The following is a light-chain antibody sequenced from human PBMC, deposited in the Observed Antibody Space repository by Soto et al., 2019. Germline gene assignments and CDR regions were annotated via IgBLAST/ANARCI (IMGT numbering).Light chain of an antibody. V-gene: IGLV1-40*01. Sequence: QSALTQPPSVSGAPGQRVTISCSGSSSNIGAGYDVHWYQQLPGTAPKLLIYGNSNRPSGVPDRSSGSKSGTSASLAITGLQAEDEADYSCQSYDSSLSGSRVFGTGTKVTV. CDR1: SSNIGAGYD. CDR2: GNS. J-gene: IGLJ1*01. CDR3: QSYDSSLSGSRV.